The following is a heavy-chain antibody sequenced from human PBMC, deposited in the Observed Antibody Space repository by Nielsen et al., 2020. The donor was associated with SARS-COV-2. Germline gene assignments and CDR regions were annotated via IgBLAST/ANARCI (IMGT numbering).Heavy chain of an antibody. J-gene: IGHJ4*02. V-gene: IGHV3-30-3*01. D-gene: IGHD1-26*01. CDR2: ISYDGSNK. CDR3: ARDDHHPYSGSYMNYFDY. Sequence: GGSLRLSCAASGFTFSSYAMHWVRQAPGKGLEWVAVISYDGSNKYYADSVKGRFTISRDNSKNTLYLQMNSLRAEDTAVYYCARDDHHPYSGSYMNYFDYWGQGTLVTVSS. CDR1: GFTFSSYA.